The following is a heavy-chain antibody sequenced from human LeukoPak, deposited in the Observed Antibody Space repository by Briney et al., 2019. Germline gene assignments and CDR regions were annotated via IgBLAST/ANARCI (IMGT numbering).Heavy chain of an antibody. CDR1: GYTLTELS. J-gene: IGHJ4*02. CDR3: ATGNPYSGSYDY. CDR2: FDPEDGET. Sequence: ASVKVSCKVSGYTLTELSMHWVRQAPGKGLEWMGGFDPEDGETIYAQKFQGRVTMTEDTSTDTAYMELSSLRSEDTAVYYCATGNPYSGSYDYWGQGTLVTVSS. D-gene: IGHD1-26*01. V-gene: IGHV1-24*01.